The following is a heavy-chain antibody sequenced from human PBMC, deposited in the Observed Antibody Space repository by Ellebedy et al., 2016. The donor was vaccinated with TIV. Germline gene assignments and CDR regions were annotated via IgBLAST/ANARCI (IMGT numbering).Heavy chain of an antibody. CDR1: GFTVSSNY. CDR2: IYSGGST. V-gene: IGHV3-53*01. CDR3: ARAGCSGGSCYYYYGIDV. D-gene: IGHD2-15*01. Sequence: PGGSLRLSCAASGFTVSSNYMNWVRQAPGKGLEWVSVIYSGGSTYYADSVKGRFTISRDNSKNTLYLQMNSLSAEDTAVYYCARAGCSGGSCYYYYGIDVWGQGTTVTVSS. J-gene: IGHJ6*02.